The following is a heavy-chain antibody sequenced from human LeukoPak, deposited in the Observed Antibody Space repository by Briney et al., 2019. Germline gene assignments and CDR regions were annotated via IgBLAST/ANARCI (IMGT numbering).Heavy chain of an antibody. CDR3: ARSGLGDY. V-gene: IGHV4-61*02. D-gene: IGHD6-6*01. CDR2: IYTSGST. J-gene: IGHJ4*02. CDR1: GGSISSGSYY. Sequence: SQTLSLTCTVSGGSISSGSYYWSRIRQPAGKGLEWIGRIYTSGSTNYNPSLKSRVTISVDTSKNQFSLKLSSVTAADTAVYYCARSGLGDYWGQGTLVTVSS.